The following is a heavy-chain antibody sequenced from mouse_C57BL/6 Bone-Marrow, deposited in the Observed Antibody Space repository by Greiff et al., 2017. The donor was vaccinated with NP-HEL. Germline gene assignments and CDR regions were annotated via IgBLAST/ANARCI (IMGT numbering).Heavy chain of an antibody. V-gene: IGHV14-3*01. D-gene: IGHD2-12*01. CDR3: ARRECYLWYVDV. J-gene: IGHJ1*03. CDR2: IDPANGNT. Sequence: VQLKQSVAELVRPGASVKLSCTASGFNIKNTYMHWVKQRPEQGLEWIGQIDPANGNTKYTPKFPGKATITADTSSNTAYLPLSSLTSEDTTVYYGARRECYLWYVDVWGTGTTVTVSS. CDR1: GFNIKNTY.